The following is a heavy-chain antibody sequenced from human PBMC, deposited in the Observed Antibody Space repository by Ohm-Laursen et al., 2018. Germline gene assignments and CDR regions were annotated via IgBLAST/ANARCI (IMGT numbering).Heavy chain of an antibody. J-gene: IGHJ4*02. CDR2: IIPIFGTA. CDR1: GATFSSYA. D-gene: IGHD2-15*01. CDR3: ATFGYCSGGSCYVIDY. V-gene: IGHV1-69*13. Sequence: SVKVSCKASGATFSSYAISWVRQAPGQGLEWMGGIIPIFGTANYAQKFQGRVTITADESTSTAYMELSSLRSGDTAVYYCATFGYCSGGSCYVIDYWGQGTLVTVSS.